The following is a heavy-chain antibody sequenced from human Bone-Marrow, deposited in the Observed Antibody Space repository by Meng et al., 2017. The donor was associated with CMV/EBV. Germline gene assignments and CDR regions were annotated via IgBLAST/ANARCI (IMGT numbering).Heavy chain of an antibody. J-gene: IGHJ6*02. V-gene: IGHV4-59*01. CDR1: GGSISSYY. CDR2: IYYSGST. D-gene: IGHD3-3*01. CDR3: ARAGPKYYGAYYYYGMDV. Sequence: SETLSLSCTVSGGSISSYYWSWIRQPPGKGLEWIGYIYYSGSTNYNPSLKSRVTISVDTSKNQFSLKLSSVTAADTAVYYCARAGPKYYGAYYYYGMDVWGRGNTVPGAS.